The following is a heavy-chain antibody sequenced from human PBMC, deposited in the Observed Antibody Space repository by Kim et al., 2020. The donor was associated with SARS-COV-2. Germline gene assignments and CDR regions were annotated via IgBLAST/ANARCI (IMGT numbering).Heavy chain of an antibody. V-gene: IGHV3-30*18. CDR3: AKDAFDI. Sequence: GGSLRLSCAASGFTFSSYGMHWVRQAPGKGLEWVAVISYDGSNKYYADSVKGRFTISRDNSKNTLYLQMNSLRAEDTAVYYCAKDAFDIWGQGTMVTVSS. CDR1: GFTFSSYG. CDR2: ISYDGSNK. J-gene: IGHJ3*02.